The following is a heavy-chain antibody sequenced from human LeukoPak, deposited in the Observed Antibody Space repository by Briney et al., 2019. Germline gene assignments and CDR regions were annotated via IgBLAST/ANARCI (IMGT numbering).Heavy chain of an antibody. V-gene: IGHV1-2*02. CDR1: GYTFTGYY. Sequence: ASVKVSCKASGYTFTGYYMHWVRQAPRQALEWMGWINPNSGGTNYAQKFQGRVTMTRDTSISTAYMELSRLRSDDTAVYYCAREGGLRYYYYYYYMDVWGKGTTVTVSS. J-gene: IGHJ6*03. CDR3: AREGGLRYYYYYYYMDV. D-gene: IGHD3-16*01. CDR2: INPNSGGT.